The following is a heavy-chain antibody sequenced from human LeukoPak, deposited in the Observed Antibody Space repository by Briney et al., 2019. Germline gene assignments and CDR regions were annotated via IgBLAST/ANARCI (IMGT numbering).Heavy chain of an antibody. J-gene: IGHJ3*02. CDR3: AADAFNMGNDAFDI. D-gene: IGHD2/OR15-2a*01. Sequence: GSLRLSCAASGFTFGKYWMSWVRQAPGKGLEWVANIIQDGSDRYYVDSVKGRFTISRDNDKNSLYLQMNSLRAEDTAVYYCAADAFNMGNDAFDIWGQGTMVTVSS. CDR2: IIQDGSDR. V-gene: IGHV3-7*05. CDR1: GFTFGKYW.